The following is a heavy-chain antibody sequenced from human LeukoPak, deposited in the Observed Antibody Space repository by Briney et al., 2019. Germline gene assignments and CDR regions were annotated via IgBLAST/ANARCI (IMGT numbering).Heavy chain of an antibody. CDR3: ARSQNYYGSGDC. D-gene: IGHD3-10*01. V-gene: IGHV4-31*03. CDR2: IYYSGST. CDR1: GGSISSGGYY. Sequence: SQTLSLTCTVSGGSISSGGYYWSWIRQHPGKGLEWIGYIYYSGSTYYNPSLKSRVTISVDTSKNHFSVKLSSVTAADTAVYYCARSQNYYGSGDCWSQGTLVTVSS. J-gene: IGHJ4*02.